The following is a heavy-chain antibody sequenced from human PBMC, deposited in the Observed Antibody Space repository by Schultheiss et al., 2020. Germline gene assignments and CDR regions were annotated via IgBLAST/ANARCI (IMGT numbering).Heavy chain of an antibody. Sequence: GGSLRLSCSASGFTFSSYAMHWVRQAPGKGLEYVSAISSNGGSTYYADSVKGRFTISRDQSKNTVTLEMNSLRVEDTAVYYCAREYYDYDYVWGSYRYQGRGFDYWGQGYLGTVSS. CDR2: ISSNGGST. CDR3: AREYYDYDYVWGSYRYQGRGFDY. V-gene: IGHV3-64*04. CDR1: GFTFSSYA. D-gene: IGHD3-16*02. J-gene: IGHJ4*02.